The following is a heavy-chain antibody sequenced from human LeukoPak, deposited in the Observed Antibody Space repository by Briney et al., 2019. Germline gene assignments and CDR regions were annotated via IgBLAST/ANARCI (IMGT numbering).Heavy chain of an antibody. CDR3: SRDFSASGSLDY. V-gene: IGHV3-7*04. D-gene: IGHD3-10*01. J-gene: IGHJ4*02. CDR2: INQDGSAA. Sequence: GGSLRLSCAASGFTITTYWMNWVRQAPGQGLEWVANINQDGSAAHYAGTVKDRFTISRDNAKNSLYLQMNSLRVEDTAVYYCSRDFSASGSLDYWGQGTLVTVSS. CDR1: GFTITTYW.